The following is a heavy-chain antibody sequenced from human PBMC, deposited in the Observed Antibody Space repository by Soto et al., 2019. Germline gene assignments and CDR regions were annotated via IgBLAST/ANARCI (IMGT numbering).Heavy chain of an antibody. V-gene: IGHV3-11*06. CDR2: ISSSSSYT. Sequence: QVQLVESGGGLVKPGGSLRLSCAASGFTFSDYYMSWIRQAPGKGLEWVSYISSSSSYTNYADSVKGRFTISRDNAKNSLYLQMNSLRAEDTAVYYCAGRSSWYSWFDPWGQGTLVTVSS. J-gene: IGHJ5*02. CDR1: GFTFSDYY. D-gene: IGHD6-13*01. CDR3: AGRSSWYSWFDP.